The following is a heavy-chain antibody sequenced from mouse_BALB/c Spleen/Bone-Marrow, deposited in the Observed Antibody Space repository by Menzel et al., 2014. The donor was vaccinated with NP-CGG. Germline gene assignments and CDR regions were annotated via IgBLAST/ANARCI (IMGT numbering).Heavy chain of an antibody. CDR2: ISSGSSTI. J-gene: IGHJ3*01. D-gene: IGHD2-4*01. V-gene: IGHV5-17*02. CDR1: GFTFSSFG. CDR3: ARGITTGFAY. Sequence: EVKLVESGGGLVQPGGSRKLSCAASGFTFSSFGMHWVRQAPEKGLEWVAYISSGSSTIYYADTVKGRSTISRDNPKNTLFLQMTSLRSEDTAMYYCARGITTGFAYWGQGTLVTVSA.